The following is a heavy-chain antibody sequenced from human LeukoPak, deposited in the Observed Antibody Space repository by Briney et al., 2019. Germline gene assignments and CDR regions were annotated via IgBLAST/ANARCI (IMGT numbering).Heavy chain of an antibody. CDR2: ITTDTGNP. D-gene: IGHD4/OR15-4a*01. V-gene: IGHV7-4-1*02. Sequence: ASVKVSCKASGYTFTNYAINWVRQAPGQGPEWMGWITTDTGNPTYAQGFTGRFVFSLDTSVTTAYLQITSLKAEDTAVYYCARDGARLDIWGQGTMVSVSS. CDR1: GYTFTNYA. CDR3: ARDGARLDI. J-gene: IGHJ3*02.